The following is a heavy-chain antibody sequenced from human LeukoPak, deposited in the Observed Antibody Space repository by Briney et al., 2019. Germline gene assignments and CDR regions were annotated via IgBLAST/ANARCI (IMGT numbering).Heavy chain of an antibody. Sequence: SETLSLTCTVSGGSISSGGYYWSWIRQHPGKGLEWIGYIYYSGSTYYNPSLKSRVTISVDTSKNQFSLKLSSVTAADTAVYCCARELYYYDSSGYSDYYYGMDVWGQGTTVTVSS. J-gene: IGHJ6*02. CDR2: IYYSGST. D-gene: IGHD3-22*01. CDR3: ARELYYYDSSGYSDYYYGMDV. CDR1: GGSISSGGYY. V-gene: IGHV4-31*03.